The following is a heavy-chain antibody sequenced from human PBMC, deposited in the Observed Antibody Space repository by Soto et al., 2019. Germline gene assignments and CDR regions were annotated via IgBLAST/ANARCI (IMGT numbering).Heavy chain of an antibody. J-gene: IGHJ3*02. D-gene: IGHD3-22*01. Sequence: EVQLLESGGGLVQPGGSLRLSCAASGFTFSSYAMSWVRQAPGKGLEWVSAISGSGGSTYYADSVKGRFTISRDNSKNTLYLQMNSLRAEDTAVYYCAKDYYDSSGYYLAFDIWGQGTMVTVSS. V-gene: IGHV3-23*01. CDR1: GFTFSSYA. CDR3: AKDYYDSSGYYLAFDI. CDR2: ISGSGGST.